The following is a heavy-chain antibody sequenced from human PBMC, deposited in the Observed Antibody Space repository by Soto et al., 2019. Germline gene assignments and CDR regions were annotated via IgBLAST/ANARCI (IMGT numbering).Heavy chain of an antibody. CDR2: IHYSGST. V-gene: IGHV4-59*01. CDR3: ARARYQLLHPYYYGMDV. J-gene: IGHJ6*02. Sequence: SEALSLTLTVSGGSISRYYWSWIRQSPGKGLEWIGYIHYSGSTKSNPSLKSRVTISVDTSRNQVSLKLSSVTAADSAVYFCARARYQLLHPYYYGMDVWGQGTTVTVSS. D-gene: IGHD2-2*01. CDR1: GGSISRYY.